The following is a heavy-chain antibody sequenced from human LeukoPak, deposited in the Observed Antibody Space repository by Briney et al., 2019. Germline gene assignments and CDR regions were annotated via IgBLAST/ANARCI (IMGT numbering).Heavy chain of an antibody. CDR1: GYTFTSYA. CDR3: AREDILTGYYKWRAEYFQH. V-gene: IGHV7-4-1*02. J-gene: IGHJ1*01. Sequence: ASVKVSCKASGYTFTSYAMNWVRQAPGQGLEWMGWINTNTGNPTYAQGFTGRFVFSLDTSVSTAYLQISSLEAEDTAVYYCAREDILTGYYKWRAEYFQHWGQGTLVTVSS. CDR2: INTNTGNP. D-gene: IGHD3-9*01.